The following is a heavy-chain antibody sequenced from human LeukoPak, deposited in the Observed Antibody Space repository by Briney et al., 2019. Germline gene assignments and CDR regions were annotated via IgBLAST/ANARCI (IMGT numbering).Heavy chain of an antibody. V-gene: IGHV1-2*04. CDR2: INPNSGGT. CDR3: AREVLGQELRPRNYFDY. Sequence: ASVKVSCKASGYTFTGYYMHWVRQAPGQGLEWMGWINPNSGGTNYAQKFQGWVTMTGDTSISTAYMELSRLRSDDTAVYYCAREVLGQELRPRNYFDYWGQGTLVTVSS. D-gene: IGHD1-26*01. J-gene: IGHJ4*02. CDR1: GYTFTGYY.